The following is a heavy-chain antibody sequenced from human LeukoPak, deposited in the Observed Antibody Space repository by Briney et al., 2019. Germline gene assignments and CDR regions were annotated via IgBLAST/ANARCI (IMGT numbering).Heavy chain of an antibody. J-gene: IGHJ4*02. D-gene: IGHD4-23*01. V-gene: IGHV1-2*02. CDR3: ARVYYGGNSPSISPAVFDY. CDR1: GYTFTGCY. Sequence: GSVKVSCKASGYTFTGCYMHWVRQAPGQGLEWMGWINPNSGGTNYAQKFQGRVTMTRDTSISTAYMELSRLRSDDTAVYYCARVYYGGNSPSISPAVFDYWGQGTLVTVSS. CDR2: INPNSGGT.